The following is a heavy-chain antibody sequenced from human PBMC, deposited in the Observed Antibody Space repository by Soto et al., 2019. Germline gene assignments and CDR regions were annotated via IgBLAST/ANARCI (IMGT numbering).Heavy chain of an antibody. V-gene: IGHV3-15*07. D-gene: IGHD3-22*01. CDR1: GFTFNNAW. J-gene: IGHJ4*02. Sequence: GGSLRLSCAASGFTFNNAWLNWVRQAPGKGLEWVGRIKSKTDGGTTDYAAPVKGRFTMSRDDSKNTLYLQMNSLETEDTAVYYCTTNYFYSSGYYYFDYWGQGTLVTVSS. CDR2: IKSKTDGGTT. CDR3: TTNYFYSSGYYYFDY.